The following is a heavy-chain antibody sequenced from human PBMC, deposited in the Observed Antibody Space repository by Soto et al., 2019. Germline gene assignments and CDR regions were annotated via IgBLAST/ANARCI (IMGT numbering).Heavy chain of an antibody. Sequence: GGSLRLSCAASGFTFSNYGMHWVRQAPGKGLEWVAIIWHDGNNKYYADSVRGRFIISRDNSKNRLYLQMNSLRAEDTAVYYCASDLVGASDSYGLDVWGQGTPVTVS. CDR3: ASDLVGASDSYGLDV. V-gene: IGHV3-33*01. J-gene: IGHJ6*02. CDR2: IWHDGNNK. D-gene: IGHD1-26*01. CDR1: GFTFSNYG.